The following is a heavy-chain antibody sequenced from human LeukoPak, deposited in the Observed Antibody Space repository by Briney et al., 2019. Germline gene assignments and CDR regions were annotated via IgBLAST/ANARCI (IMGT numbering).Heavy chain of an antibody. J-gene: IGHJ5*02. CDR1: GYTFSDYY. V-gene: IGHV1-2*02. CDR2: INPNSGGT. Sequence: ASVKVSCKASGYTFSDYYMHWVRQAPGQGLEWMGWINPNSGGTNYAQKFQGRVTMTRDTSITTAYVELSRLRSDDTAVYYCARGPFRNVDTAMISSRFDPWGQGTVVTVSS. D-gene: IGHD5-18*01. CDR3: ARGPFRNVDTAMISSRFDP.